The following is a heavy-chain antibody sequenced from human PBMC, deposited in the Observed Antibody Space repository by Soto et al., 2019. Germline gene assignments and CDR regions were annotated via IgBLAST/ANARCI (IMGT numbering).Heavy chain of an antibody. CDR3: TKSIGAPGDARDYYYGLDV. D-gene: IGHD1-1*01. V-gene: IGHV1-18*04. J-gene: IGHJ6*01. Sequence: ASVKVSCKASGYTLTTYGISWVRQAPGQGLEWMGWISVENHNTVYAQKFQGRVPMTTDASTSTVYMELRSLRSDDTAIYYCTKSIGAPGDARDYYYGLDVWGQGTTVTVSS. CDR2: ISVENHNT. CDR1: GYTLTTYG.